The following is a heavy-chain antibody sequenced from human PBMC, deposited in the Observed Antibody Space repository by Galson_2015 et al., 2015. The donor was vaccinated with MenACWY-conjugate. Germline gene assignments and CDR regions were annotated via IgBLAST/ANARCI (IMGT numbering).Heavy chain of an antibody. D-gene: IGHD3-22*01. V-gene: IGHV3-21*01. Sequence: SRRLSCEAAGFKFSLYSMNWFRQAPGKGLEWASSLTSGRSNIYYAAPLKGGFTISKDNANNPLHRQLNSLRVEDTALYYCARGKGSGSFPYYFDYWGQGVMVAVSS. CDR1: GFKFSLYS. J-gene: IGHJ4*02. CDR2: LTSGRSNI. CDR3: ARGKGSGSFPYYFDY.